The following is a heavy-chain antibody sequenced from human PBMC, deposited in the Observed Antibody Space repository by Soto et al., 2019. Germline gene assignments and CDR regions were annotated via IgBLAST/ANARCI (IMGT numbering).Heavy chain of an antibody. CDR1: GGSISSGDYY. D-gene: IGHD6-13*01. J-gene: IGHJ6*02. CDR3: AREGIAATYGMDV. CDR2: IYYSGST. Sequence: KPSETLSLTCTVSGGSISSGDYYWSWIRQPPGKGLEWIGYIYYSGSTYYNPSLKSRVTISVDTSKNQFSLKLSSVTAADTAVYYCAREGIAATYGMDVWGQGTTVTVSS. V-gene: IGHV4-30-4*01.